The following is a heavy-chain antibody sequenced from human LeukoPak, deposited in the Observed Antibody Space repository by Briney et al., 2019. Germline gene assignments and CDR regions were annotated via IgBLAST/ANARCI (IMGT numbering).Heavy chain of an antibody. D-gene: IGHD3-22*01. J-gene: IGHJ4*02. V-gene: IGHV3-23*01. CDR1: GFTFSSYA. Sequence: PGGSLRLSCAASGFTFSSYAMSRVRQAPGKGLEWVSVISGSGGSTYYADSVKGRFTISRDNSKNTLYLQMNSLRAEDTAVYYCARVLYYYDSSGYYYWGQGTLVTVSS. CDR3: ARVLYYYDSSGYYY. CDR2: ISGSGGST.